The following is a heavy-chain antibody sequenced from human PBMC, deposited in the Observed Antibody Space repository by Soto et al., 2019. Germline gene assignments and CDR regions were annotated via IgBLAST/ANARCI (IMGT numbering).Heavy chain of an antibody. J-gene: IGHJ3*02. CDR1: GYTFTGYY. D-gene: IGHD3-10*01. V-gene: IGHV1-2*04. CDR2: INPNSGGT. CDR3: ARGGVVRGVIITIDAFDI. Sequence: ASVKVSCKASGYTFTGYYMHWVRQAPGQGLEWMGWINPNSGGTNYAQKFQGWVTMTRDTSISTAYMELSRLRSDDTAVYYCARGGVVRGVIITIDAFDIWGRGTMVTVSS.